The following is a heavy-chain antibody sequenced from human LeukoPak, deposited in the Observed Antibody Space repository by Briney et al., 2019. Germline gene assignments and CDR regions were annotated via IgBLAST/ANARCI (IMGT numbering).Heavy chain of an antibody. CDR3: ARGAVGRWLQLSHTNKYYFDY. V-gene: IGHV3-48*01. CDR2: ISSSSSTI. CDR1: GFTFSSYS. D-gene: IGHD5-24*01. J-gene: IGHJ4*02. Sequence: GGSLRLSCAASGFTFSSYSMNWVRQAPGKGLEWVSYISSSSSTIYYADSVKGRFTISRDNAKNSLYLQMNSLRAEDTAVYYCARGAVGRWLQLSHTNKYYFDYWGQGTLVTVSS.